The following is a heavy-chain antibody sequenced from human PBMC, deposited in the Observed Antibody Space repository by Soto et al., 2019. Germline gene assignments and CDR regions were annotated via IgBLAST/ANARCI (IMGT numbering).Heavy chain of an antibody. CDR3: AKEAEESVNEPIPGDC. V-gene: IGHV3-23*01. Sequence: EMHLLESGGDLVQPGGSRSPPGQAPEFTFTNFPMTWAGQAPGKGWGWVSGISGSGRMTYYAHSVKGRFTISRDNSKNSLYLQLNSLRAEDTAVYYCAKEAEESVNEPIPGDCWGQGTVVTVSS. CDR2: ISGSGRMT. D-gene: IGHD1-1*01. J-gene: IGHJ4*02. CDR1: EFTFTNFP.